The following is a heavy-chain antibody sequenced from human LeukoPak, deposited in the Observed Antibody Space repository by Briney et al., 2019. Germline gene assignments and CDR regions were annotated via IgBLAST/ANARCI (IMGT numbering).Heavy chain of an antibody. V-gene: IGHV3-66*01. CDR1: GFTINSKY. CDR2: IYSGGTI. CDR3: ASRLQYSGYDYGAFDI. J-gene: IGHJ3*02. Sequence: GGSLRLSCAVSGFTINSKYTSWVRQAPGRGLEWVSVIYSGGTIYYGDSVKGRFTISRDVSKNTLYLQMDSLGGEDTAVYYCASRLQYSGYDYGAFDIWGHGTMVTVSS. D-gene: IGHD5-12*01.